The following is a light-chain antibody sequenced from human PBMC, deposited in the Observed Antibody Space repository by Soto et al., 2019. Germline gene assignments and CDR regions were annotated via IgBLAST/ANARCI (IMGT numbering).Light chain of an antibody. V-gene: IGLV2-14*01. Sequence: QSVLTQPASVSGSPGQSITISCTGTSSDVGGYNFVSWYQQHPGKAPKLMIYEVSNRPSGVSNRFSGSKSGNTASLTISALQPEDEADYYCSSSASGSTLSVIFGGGTKLTVL. CDR2: EVS. J-gene: IGLJ2*01. CDR1: SSDVGGYNF. CDR3: SSSASGSTLSVI.